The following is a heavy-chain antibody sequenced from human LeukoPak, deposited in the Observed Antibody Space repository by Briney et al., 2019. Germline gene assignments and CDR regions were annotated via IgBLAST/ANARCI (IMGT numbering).Heavy chain of an antibody. J-gene: IGHJ5*02. Sequence: SGGSLRLSCAASGFTFSTYWMHWVRQAPGKGLVWVSRINPAGTSTSYADSVKGRFTISRDNAKNTVDLQMNSLRGEDTAVYYCARDAGDCGGDCPRWFDPWGQGTLDTVSS. CDR3: ARDAGDCGGDCPRWFDP. CDR1: GFTFSTYW. V-gene: IGHV3-74*01. D-gene: IGHD2-21*02. CDR2: INPAGTST.